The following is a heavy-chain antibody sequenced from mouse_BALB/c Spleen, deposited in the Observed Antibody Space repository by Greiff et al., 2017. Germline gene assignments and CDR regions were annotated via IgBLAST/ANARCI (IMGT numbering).Heavy chain of an antibody. J-gene: IGHJ2*01. CDR2: INSNGGST. D-gene: IGHD2-3*01. V-gene: IGHV5-6-2*01. CDR3: ARHEDGVFDY. CDR1: GFTFSSYY. Sequence: KLVESGGGLVKLGGSLKLSCAASGFTFSSYYMSWVRQTPEKRLELVAAINSNGGSTYYPDTVKGRFTISRDNAKNTLYLQMSSLKSEDTALYYCARHEDGVFDYWGQGTTLTVSS.